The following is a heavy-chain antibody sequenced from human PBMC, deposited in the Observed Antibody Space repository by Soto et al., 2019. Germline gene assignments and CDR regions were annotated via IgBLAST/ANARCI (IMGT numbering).Heavy chain of an antibody. CDR3: AREVLRDGYNYVNYFDY. V-gene: IGHV4-59*01. J-gene: IGHJ4*02. D-gene: IGHD5-12*01. CDR2: IYYSGST. Sequence: SETLSLTCTVSGGSISSYYWSWIRQPPGKGLGWIGYIYYSGSTNYNPSLKSRVTISVDTSKNQFSLKLSSVTAADTAVYYCAREVLRDGYNYVNYFDYWGQGTLVTVSS. CDR1: GGSISSYY.